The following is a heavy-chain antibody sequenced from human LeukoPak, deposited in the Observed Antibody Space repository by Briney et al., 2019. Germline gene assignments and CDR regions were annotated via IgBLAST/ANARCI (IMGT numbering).Heavy chain of an antibody. CDR2: ISAASRGI. Sequence: GGSLRLSCAASGFTFSTYSMSWVRQAPGKGLEWISHISAASRGIYYADSVKGRFTISRDNAKNSLFLQMNSLTADDTAVYYCTRSGPTKTTMVRRDNWFDPWGEGTLVTVSS. CDR1: GFTFSTYS. J-gene: IGHJ5*02. V-gene: IGHV3-48*04. CDR3: TRSGPTKTTMVRRDNWFDP. D-gene: IGHD3-10*01.